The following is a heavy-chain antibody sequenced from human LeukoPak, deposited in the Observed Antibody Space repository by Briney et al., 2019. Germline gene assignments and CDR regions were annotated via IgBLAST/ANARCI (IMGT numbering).Heavy chain of an antibody. CDR1: GFTFSNYN. V-gene: IGHV3-48*01. CDR2: ISSSSSTI. Sequence: GGSLRLSCAASGFTFSNYNMNWVRQAPGKGLEWVSYISSSSSTIYYADSVKGRFTISRDNAKNSLYLQMNSLGAEDTAVYYCARDPVDYWGQGTLVTVSS. J-gene: IGHJ4*02. CDR3: ARDPVDY.